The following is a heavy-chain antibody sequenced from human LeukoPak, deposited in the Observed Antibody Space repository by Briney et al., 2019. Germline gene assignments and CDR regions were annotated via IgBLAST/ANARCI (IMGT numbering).Heavy chain of an antibody. Sequence: GGSLRLSCAASGFTFSSYSMNWVRQAPGKGLEWVSYISSSSSTIYYADSVKGRFTISRDNAKNSLYLQMNSLRAEDTAVYYCARGTEWLLRVGHFDYWGQGTLVTVSS. CDR2: ISSSSSTI. CDR3: ARGTEWLLRVGHFDY. V-gene: IGHV3-48*01. J-gene: IGHJ4*02. CDR1: GFTFSSYS. D-gene: IGHD3-3*01.